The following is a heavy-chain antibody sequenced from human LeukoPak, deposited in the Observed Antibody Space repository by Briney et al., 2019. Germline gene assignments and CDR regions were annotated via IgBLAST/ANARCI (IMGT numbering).Heavy chain of an antibody. J-gene: IGHJ6*03. CDR1: GGTFSSYA. Sequence: SVKVSCKASGGTFSSYAISWVRQAPGQGLGWMGGIIPIFGTANYAQKFQGRVTITADKSTSTAYMELSSLRSEDTAVYYCAGGNVEMATIVSYYYYYMDVWGKGTTVTVSS. CDR2: IIPIFGTA. V-gene: IGHV1-69*06. D-gene: IGHD5-24*01. CDR3: AGGNVEMATIVSYYYYYMDV.